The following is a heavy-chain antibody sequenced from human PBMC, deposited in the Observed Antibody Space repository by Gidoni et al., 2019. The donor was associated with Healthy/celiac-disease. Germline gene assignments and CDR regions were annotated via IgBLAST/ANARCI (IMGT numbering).Heavy chain of an antibody. CDR1: GFTFSSYG. D-gene: IGHD4-17*01. CDR2: ISYDGSNK. CDR3: AKDGDAWYFDL. V-gene: IGHV3-30*18. J-gene: IGHJ2*01. Sequence: QVRLVESGGGVVQHGRSLRLSCAASGFTFSSYGMHWVRQAPGKGLEWVAVISYDGSNKYYADSVKGRFTISRDNSKNTLYLQMNSLRAEDTAVYYCAKDGDAWYFDLWGRGTLVTVSS.